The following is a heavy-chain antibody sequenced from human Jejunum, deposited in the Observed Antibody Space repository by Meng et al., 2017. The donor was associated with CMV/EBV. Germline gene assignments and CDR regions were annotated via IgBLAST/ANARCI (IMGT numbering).Heavy chain of an antibody. Sequence: YSMNGVRHVPGKALEWVSSISTSGHNTFYADSMRGRFNIFRDNAKDSVSLQMSSLGVDDTGVYYCAGWRGFEWEMKGHWFDPWGQGTLVTVSS. CDR2: ISTSGHNT. V-gene: IGHV3-21*01. CDR3: AGWRGFEWEMKGHWFDP. D-gene: IGHD1-26*01. J-gene: IGHJ5*02. CDR1: YS.